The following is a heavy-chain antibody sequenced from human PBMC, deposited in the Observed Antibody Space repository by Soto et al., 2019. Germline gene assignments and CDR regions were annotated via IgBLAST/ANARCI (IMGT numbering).Heavy chain of an antibody. CDR3: ARGEITSSYYYYMDV. CDR2: INHSGST. CDR1: GGSFSGYY. V-gene: IGHV4-34*01. D-gene: IGHD2-2*01. Sequence: PSETLSLTCAVYGGSFSGYYWSWIRQPPGKGLEWIGEINHSGSTNYNPSLKSRVTISVDTSKNQFSLKLSSVTAADTAVYYCARGEITSSYYYYMDVWGKGTTVTVSS. J-gene: IGHJ6*03.